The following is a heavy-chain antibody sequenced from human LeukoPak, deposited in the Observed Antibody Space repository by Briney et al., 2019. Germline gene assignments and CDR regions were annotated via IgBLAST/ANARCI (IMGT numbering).Heavy chain of an antibody. Sequence: SETLSLTCAVYGGSFSGYYWSWIRQPPGKGLEWIGEINHSGSTNYNPSLKSRVTISVDTSKNQFSLKLSSVTAADTAVYYCARQSMAAARPEGFDYWGQGTLVIVSS. V-gene: IGHV4-34*01. J-gene: IGHJ4*02. CDR3: ARQSMAAARPEGFDY. CDR2: INHSGST. CDR1: GGSFSGYY. D-gene: IGHD6-13*01.